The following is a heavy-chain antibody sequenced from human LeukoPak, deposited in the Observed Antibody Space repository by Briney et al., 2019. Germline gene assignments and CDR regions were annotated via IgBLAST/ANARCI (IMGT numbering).Heavy chain of an antibody. CDR2: IYPGDSDT. CDR1: GYSFTSYW. J-gene: IGHJ4*02. V-gene: IGHV5-51*01. Sequence: GESLKISCKGSGYSFTSYWIGWVRQMPGEGLEWMGIIYPGDSDTRYSPSLQGQVTISADKSISTAYLQWSSLKASDTAMYYCARQSAAAGLDYWGQGTLVTVSS. D-gene: IGHD6-13*01. CDR3: ARQSAAAGLDY.